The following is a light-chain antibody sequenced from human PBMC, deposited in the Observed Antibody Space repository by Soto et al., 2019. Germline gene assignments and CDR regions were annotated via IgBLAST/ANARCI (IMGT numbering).Light chain of an antibody. V-gene: IGKV3-20*01. CDR1: QGVRNTY. Sequence: EIVLTQSPGTLSLSPGERATLSCRASQGVRNTYLPSPQQKPRQAPRLLVSGASSRATGIPDRYSGSGSGTDFTLTINRLEPEDFAVYFCQQYGESPPTFGGGTKVEIK. J-gene: IGKJ4*01. CDR2: GAS. CDR3: QQYGESPPT.